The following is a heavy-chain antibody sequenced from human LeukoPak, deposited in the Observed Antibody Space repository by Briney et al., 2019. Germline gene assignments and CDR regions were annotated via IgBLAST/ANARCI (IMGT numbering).Heavy chain of an antibody. CDR2: IYYSGST. V-gene: IGHV4-61*05. CDR3: AGSSYDIRRYYFDY. CDR1: GGSISSSSYY. J-gene: IGHJ4*02. Sequence: KSSETLSLTCTVSGGSISSSSYYWGWIRQPPGKGLEWIGYIYYSGSTNYNPSLKSRVTISVDTSKNQFSLKLSSVTAADTAVYYCAGSSYDIRRYYFDYWGQGTLVTVSS. D-gene: IGHD3-22*01.